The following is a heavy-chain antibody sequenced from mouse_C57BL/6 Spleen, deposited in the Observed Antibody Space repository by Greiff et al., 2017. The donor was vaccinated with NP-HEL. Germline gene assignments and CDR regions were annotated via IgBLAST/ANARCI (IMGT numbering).Heavy chain of an antibody. D-gene: IGHD1-1*01. CDR1: GYAFSSYW. Sequence: VQLQQPGAELVKPGASVKISCKASGYAFSSYWMNWVKQRPGKGLEWIGQIYPGDGDTNYNGKFKGKATLTADKSSSTTYMQLSSLTSEDSAVYFCARDYGSSYDAMDYWGQGASVTVSS. V-gene: IGHV1-80*01. CDR2: IYPGDGDT. CDR3: ARDYGSSYDAMDY. J-gene: IGHJ4*01.